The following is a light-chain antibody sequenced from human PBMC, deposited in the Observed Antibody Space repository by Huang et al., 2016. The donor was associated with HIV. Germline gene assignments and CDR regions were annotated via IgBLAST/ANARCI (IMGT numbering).Light chain of an antibody. CDR3: QQYGGSPPRLT. J-gene: IGKJ4*01. CDR2: GAS. CDR1: QSVSSSY. V-gene: IGKV3-20*01. Sequence: EIVLTQSPGTLSLSPGERATLSCRASQSVSSSYLVWYQQKLGQAPRLLIYGASSRATGIPDRFRGSGSWTDFTLTITRLEPEDFAVYYCQQYGGSPPRLTFGGGTKVEIK.